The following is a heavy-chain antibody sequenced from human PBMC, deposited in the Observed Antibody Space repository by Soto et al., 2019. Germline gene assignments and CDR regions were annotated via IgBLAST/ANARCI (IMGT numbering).Heavy chain of an antibody. CDR1: GFTFSSYA. CDR3: AKGSASYTDY. V-gene: IGHV3-23*01. CDR2: ISGSGGST. D-gene: IGHD3-10*01. J-gene: IGHJ4*02. Sequence: GGSLRLSCAASGFTFSSYAMSWVRQAPGKGLEWVSAISGSGGSTYYADSVKGRFTISRDNSKNTLYLQMNSLRAEDSGVYDWAKGSASYTDYWGQGTLVTVSS.